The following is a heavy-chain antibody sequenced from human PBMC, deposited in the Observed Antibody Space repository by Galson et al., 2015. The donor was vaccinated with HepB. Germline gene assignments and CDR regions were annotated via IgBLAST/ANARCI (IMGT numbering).Heavy chain of an antibody. CDR2: ISYDGRNQ. J-gene: IGHJ4*02. CDR3: ARDSGYVSGWYAGQGGFDY. Sequence: SLRLSCAASGFTLSSYAIHWVRQAPGKGLEWVTVISYDGRNQNYADSVMGRFTISRDNSKDTVYLQMSSLRADDTAVYYCARDSGYVSGWYAGQGGFDYWGQGTLATVSS. D-gene: IGHD6-19*01. CDR1: GFTLSSYA. V-gene: IGHV3-30*03.